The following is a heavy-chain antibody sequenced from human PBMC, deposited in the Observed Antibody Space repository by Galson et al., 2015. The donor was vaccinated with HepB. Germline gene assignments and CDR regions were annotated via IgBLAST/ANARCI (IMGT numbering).Heavy chain of an antibody. CDR3: ARRLIAAAAPGLLDAMDV. V-gene: IGHV5-10-1*01. CDR2: IDPSDSYT. Sequence: QSGAEVKKPGESLRISCKGSGYSFTSYWISWVRQMPGKGLEWMGRIDPSDSYTNYSPSFQGHVTISADKSISTAYLQWSSLKASDPAMYYCARRLIAAAAPGLLDAMDVWGQGTTAPAS. J-gene: IGHJ6*02. CDR1: GYSFTSYW. D-gene: IGHD6-13*01.